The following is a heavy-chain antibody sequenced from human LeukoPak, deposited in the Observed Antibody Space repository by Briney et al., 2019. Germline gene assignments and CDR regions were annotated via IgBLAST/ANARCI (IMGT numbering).Heavy chain of an antibody. D-gene: IGHD3-10*01. CDR3: AKDRARFGEYLNFDY. V-gene: IGHV3-9*01. CDR1: GFTFDDYA. Sequence: GGSLRLSCAASGFTFDDYAMHWVRHAPGKGLEWVSGISWNSGSIGYADSVKGRFTISRDNSKNTLYLQMNSLRAEDTAVYYCAKDRARFGEYLNFDYWGQGTLVTVSS. CDR2: ISWNSGSI. J-gene: IGHJ4*02.